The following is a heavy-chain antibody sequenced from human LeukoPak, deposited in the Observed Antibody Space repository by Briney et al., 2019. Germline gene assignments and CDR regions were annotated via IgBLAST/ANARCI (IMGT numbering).Heavy chain of an antibody. V-gene: IGHV4-34*01. CDR3: ARAIDRYDSSGYLFDY. Sequence: SETLSLTCAVYGGSFSGYYWSWIRQPPGKGLEWIGEINHSGSTNYNPSLKSRVTISVDTSKNQFSLKLSSVTAADTAVYYCARAIDRYDSSGYLFDYWGQGTLVTVSS. CDR1: GGSFSGYY. CDR2: INHSGST. D-gene: IGHD3-22*01. J-gene: IGHJ4*02.